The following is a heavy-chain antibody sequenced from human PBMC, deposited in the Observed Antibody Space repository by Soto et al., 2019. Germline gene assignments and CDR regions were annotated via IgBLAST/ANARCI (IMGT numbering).Heavy chain of an antibody. CDR2: IDYRGST. Sequence: QVHLQGSGPGLVKSSQTLSLTCSVSGAPTSSAGYYWTLIRQVPGKGLEWIGNIDYRGSTYYNPSLKSRVTISVDTSQNQFSLTLISVTAADTAVYYCARAVSNAFDVWGQGTMVTVSS. D-gene: IGHD4-4*01. V-gene: IGHV4-31*03. J-gene: IGHJ3*01. CDR1: GAPTSSAGYY. CDR3: ARAVSNAFDV.